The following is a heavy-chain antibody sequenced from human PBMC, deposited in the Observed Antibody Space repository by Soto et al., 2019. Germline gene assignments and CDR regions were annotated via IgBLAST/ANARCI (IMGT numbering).Heavy chain of an antibody. D-gene: IGHD2-8*01. V-gene: IGHV3-11*01. CDR1: GFSFSDNY. CDR2: ISFSGDVT. J-gene: IGHJ6*02. CDR3: ARENGHPGHNYAMDV. Sequence: QEQLVESGGGLVKPGGSLRLSCVASGFSFSDNYMSWIRQAPGKGLVWVSYISFSGDVTRYSDSVEGRFTVSRDNAKKSLYLQMNSLRVEDTAVYYCARENGHPGHNYAMDVWGQGTTVTVSS.